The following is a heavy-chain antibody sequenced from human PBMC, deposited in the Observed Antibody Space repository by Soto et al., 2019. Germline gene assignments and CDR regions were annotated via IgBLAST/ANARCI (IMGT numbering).Heavy chain of an antibody. CDR3: AREGDFWRGYPTGRFHGMDV. Sequence: GGSLRLSCAASGFTFSSYAMHWVRQAPGKGLEYVSAISSNGGSTYYANSVKGRFTISRDNSKNTLYLQMGSLRAEDMAVYYCAREGDFWRGYPTGRFHGMDVWGQGPTVTVAS. CDR2: ISSNGGST. V-gene: IGHV3-64*01. J-gene: IGHJ6*02. CDR1: GFTFSSYA. D-gene: IGHD3-3*01.